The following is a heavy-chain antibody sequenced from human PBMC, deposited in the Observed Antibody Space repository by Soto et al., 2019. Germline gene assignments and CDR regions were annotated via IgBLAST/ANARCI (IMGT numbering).Heavy chain of an antibody. J-gene: IGHJ6*02. D-gene: IGHD2-15*01. CDR2: INPSGGST. V-gene: IGHV1-46*01. CDR3: ARDGAVRGYYYYGMDV. Sequence: ASVKVSCKASGYTFTSYDINWARQAPGQGLEWMGIINPSGGSTSYAQKFQGRVTMTRDTSTSTVYMELSSLRSEDTAVYYCARDGAVRGYYYYGMDVWGQGTTVTVSS. CDR1: GYTFTSYD.